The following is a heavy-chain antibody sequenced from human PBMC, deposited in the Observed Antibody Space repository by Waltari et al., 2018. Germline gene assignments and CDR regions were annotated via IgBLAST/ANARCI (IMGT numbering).Heavy chain of an antibody. Sequence: QLQLQESGPGLVKPSETLSLTCTVSGGSISRSSYYWCWIRQPPGKGLEWIGSIYYSGSTYYNPSLKSRVTISVDTSKNQFSLKLSSVTAADTAVYYCARRTLNYYDSSGYYNYWGQGTLVTVSS. CDR3: ARRTLNYYDSSGYYNY. V-gene: IGHV4-39*01. CDR2: IYYSGST. D-gene: IGHD3-22*01. J-gene: IGHJ4*02. CDR1: GGSISRSSYY.